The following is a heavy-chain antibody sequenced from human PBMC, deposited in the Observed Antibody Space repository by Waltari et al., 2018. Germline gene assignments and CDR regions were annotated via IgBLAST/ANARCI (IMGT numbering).Heavy chain of an antibody. CDR1: GGSFSASY. CDR2: INHSGST. J-gene: IGHJ4*02. V-gene: IGHV4-34*01. Sequence: QVHLQQWGAGLLKPSEPLSLTCAAYGGSFSASYWGWIRPPRGKGLEWIGEINHSGSTNYNPSLKSRVTISVDTSKNQFSLKLSSVTAADTAVYYCARGGSWIQLWLPYFDYWGQGTLVTVSS. CDR3: ARGGSWIQLWLPYFDY. D-gene: IGHD5-18*01.